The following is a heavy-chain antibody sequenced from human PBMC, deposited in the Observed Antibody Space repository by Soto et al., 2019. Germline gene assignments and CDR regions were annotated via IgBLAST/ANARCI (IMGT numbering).Heavy chain of an antibody. CDR3: AAESMQLVTSAGDY. J-gene: IGHJ4*02. CDR2: IVFGSGNT. Sequence: QIQLVQSGPEVRKPGTSVKVSCKASGLTFRNFAVQWVRQARGQRPEWIGWIVFGSGNTNYSQKLQERVTLTRDTSTNTVYMELRRLGIEDTAVYYCAAESMQLVTSAGDYWGQGTRVTVSS. CDR1: GLTFRNFA. D-gene: IGHD5-18*01. V-gene: IGHV1-58*01.